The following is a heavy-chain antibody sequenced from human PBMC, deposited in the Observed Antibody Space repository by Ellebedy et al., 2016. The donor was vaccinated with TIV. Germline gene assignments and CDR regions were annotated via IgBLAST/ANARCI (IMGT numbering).Heavy chain of an antibody. CDR3: ALDLNRGYDCSY. CDR2: ICQRGTVI. V-gene: IGHV3-48*02. Sequence: GGSLRLSCAVSGLSGYSMNWVRQAPGKGLEWVSYICQRGTVIFYADSVKGRFTTSRDNAKNSLYLEMNSLRDEDTAVYYCALDLNRGYDCSYWGPGTLATVSS. D-gene: IGHD5-12*01. J-gene: IGHJ1*01. CDR1: GLSGYS.